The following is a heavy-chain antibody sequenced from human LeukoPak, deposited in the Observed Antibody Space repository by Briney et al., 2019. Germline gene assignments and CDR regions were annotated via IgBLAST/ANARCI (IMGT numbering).Heavy chain of an antibody. V-gene: IGHV1-46*01. D-gene: IGHD5-24*01. CDR1: GYTFTSYY. J-gene: IGHJ3*02. Sequence: GASVKVSFKASGYTFTSYYMHWVRQAPGQGLEWMGIINPSGGSTSYAQKFQGRVTMTRDTSTSTVYMELSSLRSDDTAVYYCAGSRDGYNLGAFDIWGQGTMATVSS. CDR2: INPSGGST. CDR3: AGSRDGYNLGAFDI.